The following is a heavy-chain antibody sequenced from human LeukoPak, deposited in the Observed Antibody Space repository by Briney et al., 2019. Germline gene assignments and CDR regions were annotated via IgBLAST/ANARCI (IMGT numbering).Heavy chain of an antibody. J-gene: IGHJ3*02. CDR1: GFTVSNNY. D-gene: IGHD6-6*01. CDR3: ARAGYSSSGDAFDI. Sequence: GGSLRLSCAASGFTVSNNYMSWVRQAPGKGLEWVSVIYSDGSTYFADSVKGRFTISRDNPKNTLYLQMNSLRAEDTAVYYCARAGYSSSGDAFDIWGQGTMVTVSS. CDR2: IYSDGST. V-gene: IGHV3-53*01.